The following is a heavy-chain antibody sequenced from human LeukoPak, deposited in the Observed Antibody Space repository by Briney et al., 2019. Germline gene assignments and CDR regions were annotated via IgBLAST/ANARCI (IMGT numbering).Heavy chain of an antibody. CDR2: IYHSGST. Sequence: SETLSLTCTVSGYSITNAYYWGWIRQPPGKGLEWIGSIYHSGSTYYNPSLKSRVTISVDASKNQFSLKLSSVTAADTAVYYCAKSNGYGLVDIWGQGTMVTVSS. CDR1: GYSITNAYY. CDR3: AKSNGYGLVDI. J-gene: IGHJ3*02. V-gene: IGHV4-38-2*02. D-gene: IGHD3-10*01.